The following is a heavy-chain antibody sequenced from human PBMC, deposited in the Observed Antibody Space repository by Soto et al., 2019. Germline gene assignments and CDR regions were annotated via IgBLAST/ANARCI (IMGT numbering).Heavy chain of an antibody. CDR1: GYTFTNYY. J-gene: IGHJ3*02. CDR2: INPRGDTT. V-gene: IGHV1-46*01. CDR3: ARRDIAAAGLDAFDI. Sequence: GASVKVSCKASGYTFTNYYIHWVRQAPGQGLEWMAIINPRGDTTSYAQKFQGRVTITADKSTSTAYMELSSLRSEDTAVYYCARRDIAAAGLDAFDIWGQGTMVTVSS. D-gene: IGHD6-13*01.